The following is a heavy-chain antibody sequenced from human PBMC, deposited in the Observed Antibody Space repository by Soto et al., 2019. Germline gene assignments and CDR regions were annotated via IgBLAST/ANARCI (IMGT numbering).Heavy chain of an antibody. D-gene: IGHD1-7*01. J-gene: IGHJ5*02. Sequence: GASVKVSCKASGSSLSFYPMSWVRQAPGQGLDWMGGIIPVFGTTNYAQKFQGRVTITADKSTSTVYMELSSLRSDDTAVYYCATEGQNYGILWFDPWGQGTLVTVSS. CDR3: ATEGQNYGILWFDP. CDR2: IIPVFGTT. V-gene: IGHV1-69*06. CDR1: GSSLSFYP.